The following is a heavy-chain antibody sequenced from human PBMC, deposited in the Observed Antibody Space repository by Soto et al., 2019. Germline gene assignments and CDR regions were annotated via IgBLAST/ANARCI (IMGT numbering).Heavy chain of an antibody. CDR1: GGSISSSSYY. CDR2: IYYSGST. J-gene: IGHJ3*02. Sequence: SETLSLTCTVSGGSISSSSYYWGWIRQPPGKGLEWIGSIYYSGSTYYNPSLKSRVTISVDTSKNQFSLKLSSVTAAYTAVYYCARDQRDGAFDIWGQGTMVTVSS. V-gene: IGHV4-39*07. CDR3: ARDQRDGAFDI.